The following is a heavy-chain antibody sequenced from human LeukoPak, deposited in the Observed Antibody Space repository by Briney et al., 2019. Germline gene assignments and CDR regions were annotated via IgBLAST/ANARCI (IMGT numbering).Heavy chain of an antibody. D-gene: IGHD6-19*01. CDR1: GYTFTGYY. CDR3: ARAYSSGSEDYYYYGVDV. CDR2: INPNSGGT. V-gene: IGHV1-2*04. J-gene: IGHJ6*02. Sequence: ASVKVSCKASGYTFTGYYMHWVRQAPGQGLEWMGWINPNSGGTNYAQKFQGWVTMTRDTSISTAYMELSRLRSDDTAVYYCARAYSSGSEDYYYYGVDVWGQGTTVTVSS.